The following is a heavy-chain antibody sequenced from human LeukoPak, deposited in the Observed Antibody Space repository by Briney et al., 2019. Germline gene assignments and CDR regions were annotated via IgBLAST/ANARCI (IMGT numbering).Heavy chain of an antibody. CDR1: GGSISSYY. D-gene: IGHD5-18*01. CDR2: IYYSGST. CDR3: ARGDTHWFDP. Sequence: SETLSLTCTVSGGSISSYYWSWIRQPPGKGLEWIGYIYYSGSTNYSPSLKSRVTISVDTSKNQLSLKLSSVTAADTAVYYCARGDTHWFDPWGQGTLVTVSS. J-gene: IGHJ5*02. V-gene: IGHV4-59*01.